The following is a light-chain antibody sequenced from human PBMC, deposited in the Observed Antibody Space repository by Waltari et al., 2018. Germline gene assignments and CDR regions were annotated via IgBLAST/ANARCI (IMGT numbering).Light chain of an antibody. V-gene: IGLV4-69*01. Sequence: QLVLTQSPSVSASLGASVKLTCTLSSGHSSNVIAWHQQQPGKGPRYLMKVNSDGSHRKGDEMTDRFSGSSSGPERYLTISSLQSDDEADYYCQTGGQGTWVFGGGTKLTVL. CDR1: SGHSSNV. CDR2: VNSDGSH. CDR3: QTGGQGTWV. J-gene: IGLJ3*02.